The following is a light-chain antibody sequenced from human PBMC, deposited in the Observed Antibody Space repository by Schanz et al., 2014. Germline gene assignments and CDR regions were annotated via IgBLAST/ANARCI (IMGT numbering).Light chain of an antibody. Sequence: QSALTQPASVSGSPGQSITISCTGTSSDVGGYNYVSWYQQHPGKAPKLMIYDVNNRPSGVSNRFSGSKSGNTASLTISGLQAEDEADYFCASHVSSLTAYVFGSGTKVTVL. CDR2: DVN. CDR3: ASHVSSLTAYV. V-gene: IGLV2-14*03. J-gene: IGLJ1*01. CDR1: SSDVGGYNY.